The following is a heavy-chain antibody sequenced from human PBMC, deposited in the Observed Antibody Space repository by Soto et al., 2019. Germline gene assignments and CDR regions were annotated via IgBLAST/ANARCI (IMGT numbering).Heavy chain of an antibody. Sequence: EVQLVESGGGLVKPGGSLRLSCAASGFTFSSYSMNWVRQAPGKGLEWVSSISSSSSYIYYADSVKGRFTISRDNAKNSLYLQMNSLRAEDTAVYYCARELRSVYYYYGMDVWGQGTTVTVSS. CDR3: ARELRSVYYYYGMDV. CDR1: GFTFSSYS. D-gene: IGHD4-17*01. V-gene: IGHV3-21*01. J-gene: IGHJ6*02. CDR2: ISSSSSYI.